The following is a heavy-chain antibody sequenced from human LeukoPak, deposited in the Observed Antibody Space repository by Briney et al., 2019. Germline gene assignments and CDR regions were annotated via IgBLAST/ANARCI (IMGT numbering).Heavy chain of an antibody. CDR3: AKDLVPTNYDPEPVWFDP. CDR1: GFTFSSYA. J-gene: IGHJ5*02. V-gene: IGHV3-23*01. D-gene: IGHD3-3*01. Sequence: PGGSLRLSCAASGFTFSSYAMSWVRQAPGKGLEWVSAISGSGGSTYYADSVKGRFTISRDNSKNTLYLQMNSLRAEDTAVYYCAKDLVPTNYDPEPVWFDPWGQGTLVTVSS. CDR2: ISGSGGST.